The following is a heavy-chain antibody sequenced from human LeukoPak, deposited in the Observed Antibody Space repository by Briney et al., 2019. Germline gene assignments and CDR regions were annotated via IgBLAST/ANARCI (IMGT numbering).Heavy chain of an antibody. D-gene: IGHD2-15*01. Sequence: SETLSLTCTVSGGSISSYYWGWIRQPPGKGLEWIGYIFYSGSTNHNPSLKSRVTISLDTSKNQFSLKLSSVTAADTAVYYCARDSGYCGGGSCYSEPAFDIWGQGTMVTVSS. CDR3: ARDSGYCGGGSCYSEPAFDI. CDR1: GGSISSYY. V-gene: IGHV4-59*01. CDR2: IFYSGST. J-gene: IGHJ3*02.